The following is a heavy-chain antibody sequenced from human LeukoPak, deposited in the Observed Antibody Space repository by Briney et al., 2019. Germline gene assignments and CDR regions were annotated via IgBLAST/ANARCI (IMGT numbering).Heavy chain of an antibody. V-gene: IGHV3-30*03. Sequence: GGSLRLSCAASGFTFSSYGMHWVRQAPGKGLEWVAVISYDGSNKYYADSVKGRFTISRDNSKNTLYLQMNSLRAEDTAVYYCARTSYSSGHPFDYWGQGTLVTVSS. CDR3: ARTSYSSGHPFDY. D-gene: IGHD6-19*01. CDR1: GFTFSSYG. CDR2: ISYDGSNK. J-gene: IGHJ4*02.